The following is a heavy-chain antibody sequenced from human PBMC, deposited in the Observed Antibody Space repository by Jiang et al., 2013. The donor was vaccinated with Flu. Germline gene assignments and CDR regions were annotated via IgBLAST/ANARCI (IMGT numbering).Heavy chain of an antibody. CDR3: VKDRDSYGLGEVDY. CDR1: GFTFSNYG. D-gene: IGHD5-18*01. J-gene: IGHJ4*02. Sequence: VQLVESGGGVVQPGRSLRLSCAASGFTFSNYGIHWVRQAPGKGLEWVAVISYDGSRKYYGDSVKGRFTVSRDNSKNTLYLQMDSLRGEDTAVYYCVKDRDSYGLGEVDYWGQGTLVTVSS. V-gene: IGHV3-30*18. CDR2: ISYDGSRK.